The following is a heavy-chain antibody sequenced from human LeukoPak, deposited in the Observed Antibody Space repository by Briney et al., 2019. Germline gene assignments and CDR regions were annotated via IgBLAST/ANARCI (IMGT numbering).Heavy chain of an antibody. D-gene: IGHD6-19*01. CDR3: EGSAGY. CDR2: IKKDGSEK. CDR1: GFTFSNYW. V-gene: IGHV3-7*01. J-gene: IGHJ4*02. Sequence: GGSLRLSCAASGFTFSNYWMSWDRQAPGKGLEWVANIKKDGSEKYYVDSVKGRFTISRDNAKNSLYLQMNSLRVEDTAVYYCEGSAGYWGQGTLVTVSS.